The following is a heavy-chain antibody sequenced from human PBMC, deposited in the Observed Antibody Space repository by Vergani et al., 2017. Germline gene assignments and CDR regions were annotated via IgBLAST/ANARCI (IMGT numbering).Heavy chain of an antibody. CDR2: ISYDGSNK. CDR1: GFTFRSYG. Sequence: VQLVESGGGLVKPGGSLRLSCAASGFTFRSYGMHWVRQAPGKGLEWVAIISYDGSNKYYADSVKGRFTISRDNSKNTLYLEMNSLRGEDTAVYYCAKVGATGGEFDPWGQGTPVTVSS. CDR3: AKVGATGGEFDP. V-gene: IGHV3-30*18. J-gene: IGHJ5*02. D-gene: IGHD1-26*01.